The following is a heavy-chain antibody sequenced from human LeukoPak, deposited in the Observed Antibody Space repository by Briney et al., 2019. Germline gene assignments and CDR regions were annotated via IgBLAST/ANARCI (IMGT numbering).Heavy chain of an antibody. J-gene: IGHJ4*02. V-gene: IGHV1-46*01. CDR1: GYTFASYY. CDR3: ARDPADGYNGRFDY. D-gene: IGHD5-24*01. Sequence: GASVKVSCKSFGYTFASYYMHWVRQAPGQGLEWMGIINPSGDITTYAQQFQGRVTMTRVMSTSTVYMELSSLRSEDTALYFCARDPADGYNGRFDYWGQGTLVTVSS. CDR2: INPSGDIT.